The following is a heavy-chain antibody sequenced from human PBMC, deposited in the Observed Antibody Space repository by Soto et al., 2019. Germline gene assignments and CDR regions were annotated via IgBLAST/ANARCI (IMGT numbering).Heavy chain of an antibody. J-gene: IGHJ4*02. CDR3: ARLVAAAGWGFDY. D-gene: IGHD6-13*01. V-gene: IGHV1-3*01. CDR2: INAGNGNT. CDR1: GYTFTSYA. Sequence: GASVKVSCXASGYTFTSYAMHWVRQAPGQRLEWMGWINAGNGNTKYSQKFQGRVTITRDTSASTAYMELSSLRSEDTAVYYCARLVAAAGWGFDYWGQGTLVTVSS.